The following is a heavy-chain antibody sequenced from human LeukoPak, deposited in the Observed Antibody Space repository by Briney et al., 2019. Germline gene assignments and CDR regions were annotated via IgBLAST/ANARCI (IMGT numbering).Heavy chain of an antibody. Sequence: GASVTVSCTASGGTFSSYAISWVRQAPGQGLEWMGGIIPIFGTANYAQKFQGRVTITADESTSTAYMELSSLRSEDTAVYYCATNYYDSSGPPYYFDYWGQGTLVTVSS. CDR1: GGTFSSYA. CDR2: IIPIFGTA. D-gene: IGHD3-22*01. V-gene: IGHV1-69*13. CDR3: ATNYYDSSGPPYYFDY. J-gene: IGHJ4*02.